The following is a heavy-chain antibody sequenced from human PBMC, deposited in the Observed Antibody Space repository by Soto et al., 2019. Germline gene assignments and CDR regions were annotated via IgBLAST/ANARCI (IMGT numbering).Heavy chain of an antibody. J-gene: IGHJ3*02. CDR3: ARDAGYCSGPSCYSRHFDI. D-gene: IGHD2-15*01. Sequence: PSETLSLTCTVSGGSISSHYWSWIRQPPGKGLEWIGYVYYSGGTSYNPSLKSRVTISLDTSKNQFSLKLRSVTAADTAVYHCARDAGYCSGPSCYSRHFDIWGQGTLVTVSS. V-gene: IGHV4-59*11. CDR2: VYYSGGT. CDR1: GGSISSHY.